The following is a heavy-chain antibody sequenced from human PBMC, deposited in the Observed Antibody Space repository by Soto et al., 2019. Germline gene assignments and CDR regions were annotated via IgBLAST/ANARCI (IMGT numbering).Heavy chain of an antibody. J-gene: IGHJ2*01. CDR1: GGTFSSYA. CDR3: ASSPGSVSVGFYTRFGYFDR. CDR2: ITSIFGTP. D-gene: IGHD2-15*01. V-gene: IGHV1-69*01. Sequence: QVRLVQSGAEVKKPGSSVKVSCKAFGGTFSSYAINWVRQAPGQGLEWMGGITSIFGTPDFAQKFQGRVTITADESSSTVYMELSGLRSADTAVYYCASSPGSVSVGFYTRFGYFDRWGRGTQVTVSS.